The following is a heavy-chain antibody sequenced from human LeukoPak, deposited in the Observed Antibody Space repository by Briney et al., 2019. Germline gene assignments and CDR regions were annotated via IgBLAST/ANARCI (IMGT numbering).Heavy chain of an antibody. Sequence: ASVKVSCKASGYTFTSYYIHWVRQAPGHRLEWMGIINPSGGSTSYAQKFQGRITMTRDTSTSTVYMELSSLRSEDTAVYYCARDFHDSSGPPINFQHWGQGTLVTVSS. CDR3: ARDFHDSSGPPINFQH. CDR1: GYTFTSYY. CDR2: INPSGGST. V-gene: IGHV1-46*01. J-gene: IGHJ1*01. D-gene: IGHD3-22*01.